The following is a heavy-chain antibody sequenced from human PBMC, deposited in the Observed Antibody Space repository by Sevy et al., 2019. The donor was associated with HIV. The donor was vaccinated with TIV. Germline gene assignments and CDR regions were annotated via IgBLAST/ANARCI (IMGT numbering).Heavy chain of an antibody. D-gene: IGHD3-22*01. CDR3: ARGPDYYDSSGYYYQ. CDR1: RFSFNGYG. J-gene: IGHJ4*02. CDR2: IRYDGSNK. V-gene: IGHV3-30*02. Sequence: GGSLRLSCAASRFSFNGYGMHWVRQAPGKGLEWVAFIRYDGSNKYYADSVKGRFTISRDDSKNTLYLQMNSLRAEDTAVYYCARGPDYYDSSGYYYQWGQGTLVTVSS.